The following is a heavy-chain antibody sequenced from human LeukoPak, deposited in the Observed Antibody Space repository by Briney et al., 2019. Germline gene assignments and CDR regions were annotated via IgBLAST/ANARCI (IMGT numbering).Heavy chain of an antibody. J-gene: IGHJ3*02. D-gene: IGHD3-22*01. Sequence: PSETLSLTCAVYGGSFSGYYWSWIRQPPGKGLEWIGEINHSGSTYYNPSLKSRVTTSVDTSKNQFSLKLSSVTAADTAVYYCARSDSSGYYYVEGAFDIWGQGTMVTVSS. CDR1: GGSFSGYY. CDR2: INHSGST. CDR3: ARSDSSGYYYVEGAFDI. V-gene: IGHV4-34*09.